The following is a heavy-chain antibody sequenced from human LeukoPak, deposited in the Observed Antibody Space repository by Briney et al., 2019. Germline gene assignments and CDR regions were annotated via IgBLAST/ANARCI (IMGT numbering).Heavy chain of an antibody. D-gene: IGHD1-26*01. J-gene: IGHJ6*03. V-gene: IGHV3-23*01. CDR2: ISGSGGST. CDR3: AKGVGARWDCYYYYMDV. CDR1: GFTFSSYA. Sequence: GGSLRLSCAASGFTFSSYAMSWVRQAPGKGLEWVSAISGSGGSTYYADSVKGRFTISRDNSKNTLYLQMNSLRAEDTAVYYCAKGVGARWDCYYYYMDVWGKGTTVTVSS.